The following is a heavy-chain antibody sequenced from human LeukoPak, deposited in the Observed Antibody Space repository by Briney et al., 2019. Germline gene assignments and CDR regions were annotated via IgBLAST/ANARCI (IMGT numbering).Heavy chain of an antibody. CDR3: AKDARITDTRGLFDF. J-gene: IGHJ4*02. D-gene: IGHD2-15*01. V-gene: IGHV1-18*01. CDR1: GYTFTSYG. Sequence: ASVKVSCKASGYTFTSYGISWVRQAPGQGLEWMGWISAYNGNTNYAQKLQGRVTMTTDTSTSTAYMELRSLRSDDTAVYYCAKDARITDTRGLFDFWGQGTLVTVSS. CDR2: ISAYNGNT.